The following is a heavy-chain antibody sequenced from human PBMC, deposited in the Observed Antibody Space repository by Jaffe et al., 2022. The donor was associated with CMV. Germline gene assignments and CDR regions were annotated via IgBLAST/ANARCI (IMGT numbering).Heavy chain of an antibody. CDR2: ISYDGSNK. J-gene: IGHJ4*02. V-gene: IGHV3-30*18. CDR3: AKEPTSYSSSWLYYFDY. Sequence: QVQLVESGGGVVQPGRSLRLSCAASGFTFSSYGMHWVRQAPGKGLEWVAVISYDGSNKYYADSVKGRFTISRDNSKNTLYLQMNSLRAEDTAVYYCAKEPTSYSSSWLYYFDYWGQGTLVTVSS. CDR1: GFTFSSYG. D-gene: IGHD6-13*01.